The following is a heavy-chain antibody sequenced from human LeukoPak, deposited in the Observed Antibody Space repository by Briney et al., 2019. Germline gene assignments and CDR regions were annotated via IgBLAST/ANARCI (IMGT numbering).Heavy chain of an antibody. V-gene: IGHV3-30-3*01. CDR3: ARDVGSTFEFY. CDR2: ISYDGSNK. Sequence: GGSLRLSCAASGFTFSSYAMHWVRQAPGKGLEWVAVISYDGSNKYYADSVKGRFTISRDNSKNTLYLQMNSLRAEDTAVYYCARDVGSTFEFYWGQGILVTVSS. D-gene: IGHD3-16*01. CDR1: GFTFSSYA. J-gene: IGHJ4*02.